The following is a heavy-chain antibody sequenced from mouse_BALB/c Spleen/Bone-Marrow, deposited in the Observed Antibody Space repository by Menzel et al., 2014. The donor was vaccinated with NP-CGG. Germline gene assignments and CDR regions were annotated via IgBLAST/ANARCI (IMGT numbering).Heavy chain of an antibody. J-gene: IGHJ2*01. V-gene: IGHV1-22*01. CDR1: GYSFTDYT. Sequence: VQLQQSGPELVKPGSSVKMSCKTSGYSFTDYTIHWVKRSHGKSLEWIGNFNPNNGGTNYNQKFKDKATLTVDKSSRTAYMEFRSLTFEDSAVYYCARAGWYDYWGQGTTLTVSS. CDR2: FNPNNGGT. CDR3: ARAGWYDY. D-gene: IGHD1-1*02.